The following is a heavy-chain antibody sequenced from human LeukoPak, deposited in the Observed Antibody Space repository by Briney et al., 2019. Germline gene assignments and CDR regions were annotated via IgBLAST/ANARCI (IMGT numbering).Heavy chain of an antibody. Sequence: PGGSLRLSCAASGFTFDDYAMHWVRQAPGKGLEWVSGISWNSGSIGYADSVKGRFTISRDNAKNSLCLQMNSLRAEDTALYHCAKSPWYSSGWRNYFDYWGQGTLVTVSS. CDR1: GFTFDDYA. V-gene: IGHV3-9*01. D-gene: IGHD6-19*01. CDR2: ISWNSGSI. J-gene: IGHJ4*02. CDR3: AKSPWYSSGWRNYFDY.